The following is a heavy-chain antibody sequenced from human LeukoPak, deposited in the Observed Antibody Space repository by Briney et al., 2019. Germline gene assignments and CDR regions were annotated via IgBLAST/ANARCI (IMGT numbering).Heavy chain of an antibody. V-gene: IGHV4-59*01. J-gene: IGHJ5*02. CDR3: ARVVGYCSGGSCYLGNLIPADWFDP. CDR2: INHSGST. CDR1: GGSISSFY. D-gene: IGHD2-15*01. Sequence: SETLSLTCTVSGGSISSFYWSWIRQPPGKGLEWIGEINHSGSTNYNPSLKSRVTISVDTSKNQFSLKLSSVTAADTAVYYCARVVGYCSGGSCYLGNLIPADWFDPWGQGTLVTVSS.